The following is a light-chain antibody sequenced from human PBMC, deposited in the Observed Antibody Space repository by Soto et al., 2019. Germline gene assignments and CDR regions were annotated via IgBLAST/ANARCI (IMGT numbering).Light chain of an antibody. CDR2: DAS. CDR1: RSISNW. V-gene: IGKV1-5*01. J-gene: IGKJ4*01. Sequence: DIQMTQPHSTLSASVGDRVTITCRASRSISNWLAWYQQRPGIAPKLLIFDASILQSGVPSRFSGSGSGTEFTLSISRLQTDDFATYYCQQYGSFSPITFGGGTKVDIK. CDR3: QQYGSFSPIT.